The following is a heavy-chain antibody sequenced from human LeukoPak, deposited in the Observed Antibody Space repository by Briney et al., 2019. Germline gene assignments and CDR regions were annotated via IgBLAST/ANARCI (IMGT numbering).Heavy chain of an antibody. J-gene: IGHJ4*02. CDR2: IFHNGNA. D-gene: IGHD6-13*01. CDR1: GGSISTSNYY. V-gene: IGHV4-39*07. CDR3: ARDVVAAAGTWDY. Sequence: ASETLSLTCSVSGGSISTSNYYWVWIRQSPEKGLEWIGSIFHNGNAFYSPSLQSRVTMSLDTSKSQFYLRLTSVTAADTAVYYCARDVVAAAGTWDYWGQGTLVTVSS.